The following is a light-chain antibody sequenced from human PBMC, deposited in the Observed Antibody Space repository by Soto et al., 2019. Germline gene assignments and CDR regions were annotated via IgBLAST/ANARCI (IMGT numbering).Light chain of an antibody. CDR3: QKYSSFPYT. J-gene: IGKJ2*01. CDR2: DAS. V-gene: IGKV1-5*01. Sequence: DLQMTQSPSTLSASVGDRVTITCRASQSISNWLAWYQQKPGKAPKLLIYDASSLESGVPSRFSGTGSGTEFTLTISSLQPDDFATYYCQKYSSFPYTFGQGTKLEIK. CDR1: QSISNW.